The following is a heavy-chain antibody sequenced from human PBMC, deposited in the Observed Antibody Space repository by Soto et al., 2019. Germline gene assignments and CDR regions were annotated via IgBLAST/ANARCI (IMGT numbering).Heavy chain of an antibody. Sequence: QVQLQQWGAGLLKPSETLSLTCAVYGGSFSGYYWSWIRQPPGKGLEWIGEINHSRSTNYNPSLKSRVTISVDTSKNQFSLKLSSVTAADTAVYYCARGLSARYSSSWYAHWGQGTLVTVSS. CDR3: ARGLSARYSSSWYAH. J-gene: IGHJ5*02. V-gene: IGHV4-34*01. D-gene: IGHD6-13*01. CDR1: GGSFSGYY. CDR2: INHSRST.